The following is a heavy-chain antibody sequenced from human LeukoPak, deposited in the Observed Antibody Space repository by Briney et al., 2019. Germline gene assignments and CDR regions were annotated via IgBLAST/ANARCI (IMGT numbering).Heavy chain of an antibody. CDR3: ARDAASGTDV. CDR1: GGSISSHY. Sequence: KASETLSLTCSVSGGSISSHYWTWIRQPPGKGLELIGYIYYSGSTHYNPSLKSRLTISIETPKKQFSLKLSSVTAAVSAVYYCARDAASGTDVWGKGTTVIVSS. D-gene: IGHD3-10*01. J-gene: IGHJ6*04. CDR2: IYYSGST. V-gene: IGHV4-59*11.